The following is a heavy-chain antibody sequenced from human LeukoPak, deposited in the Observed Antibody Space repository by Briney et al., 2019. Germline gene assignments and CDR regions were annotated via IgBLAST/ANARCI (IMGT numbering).Heavy chain of an antibody. V-gene: IGHV4-61*01. J-gene: IGHJ5*02. Sequence: SETLSLTCTVSGGSVSSGSYYWSWIRQPPGKGLEWIGYIYDSGSTNYDPSLKSRVTISVDTSKNQFSLKLNSVTAAGTAVYYCARGSSSWYPKFDPWGQGTLVTVSS. CDR1: GGSVSSGSYY. D-gene: IGHD6-13*01. CDR3: ARGSSSWYPKFDP. CDR2: IYDSGST.